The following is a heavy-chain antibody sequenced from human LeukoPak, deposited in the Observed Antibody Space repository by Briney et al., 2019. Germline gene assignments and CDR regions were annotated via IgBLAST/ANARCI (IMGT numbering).Heavy chain of an antibody. J-gene: IGHJ4*02. CDR1: GGSISSYY. D-gene: IGHD6-19*01. V-gene: IGHV4-59*12. CDR3: CGSGWFAGPFGY. Sequence: PSETQSLTCTVSGGSISSYYWSWIRQPPGKGLEWIGYIYYSGSTNYNPSLKSRVTISVDTSKNQFSLKLSSVTAADTAVYYCCGSGWFAGPFGYWGQGALVTVSS. CDR2: IYYSGST.